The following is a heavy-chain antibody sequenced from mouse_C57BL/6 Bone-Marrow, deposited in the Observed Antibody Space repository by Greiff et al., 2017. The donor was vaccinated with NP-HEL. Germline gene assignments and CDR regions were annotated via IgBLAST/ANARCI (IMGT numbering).Heavy chain of an antibody. CDR3: ARDGGSNYGRVWYFDV. J-gene: IGHJ1*03. CDR1: GFTFTDYY. CDR2: VYPYNGGT. Sequence: EVKLVESGPVLVKPGPSVKISCKASGFTFTDYYMHWVKQSHGKSLEWIGLVYPYNGGTSYNQKFKGKATLTVDTSSSTAYMELNSLTSEDSAVYYCARDGGSNYGRVWYFDVWGTGTTVTVSS. V-gene: IGHV1-36*01. D-gene: IGHD2-5*01.